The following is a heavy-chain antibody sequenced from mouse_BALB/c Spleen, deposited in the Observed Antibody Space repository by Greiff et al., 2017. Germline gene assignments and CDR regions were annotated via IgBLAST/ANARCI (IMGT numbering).Heavy chain of an antibody. D-gene: IGHD2-14*01. CDR3: ARWRYDRMDY. CDR1: GFTFSSFG. J-gene: IGHJ4*01. CDR2: ISSGSSTI. Sequence: EVKLEESGGGLVQPGGSRKLSCAASGFTFSSFGMHWVRQAPEKGLEWVAYISSGSSTIYYADTVKGRFTISRDNPKNTLFLQMTSLRSEDTAMYYCARWRYDRMDYWGQGTSVTVSS. V-gene: IGHV5-17*02.